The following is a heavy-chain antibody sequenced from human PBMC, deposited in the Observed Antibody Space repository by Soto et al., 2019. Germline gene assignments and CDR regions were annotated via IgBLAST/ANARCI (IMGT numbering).Heavy chain of an antibody. CDR1: DGSVTGYC. V-gene: IGHV4-59*02. CDR3: ARGPDYSKVGY. Sequence: QVQLQESGPGLVKPSETLPLTCSVSDGSVTGYCWSWIRQPPGKGLEWIGCIDYNRIAHYNPSLPSRVTMSLDTSNKHVSLKLSSVTTTDTAVYYCARGPDYSKVGYWGQGTLVTVSS. D-gene: IGHD4-4*01. J-gene: IGHJ4*02. CDR2: IDYNRIA.